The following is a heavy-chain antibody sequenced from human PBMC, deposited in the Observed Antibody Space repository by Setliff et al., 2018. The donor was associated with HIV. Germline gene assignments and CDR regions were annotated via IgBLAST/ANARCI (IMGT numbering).Heavy chain of an antibody. CDR2: LYYTGST. CDR1: GDSITSSSYY. D-gene: IGHD4-17*01. J-gene: IGHJ3*02. V-gene: IGHV4-39*01. CDR3: ARHPLSRRRRTTVTTVGAFDI. Sequence: PSETLSLTCTVSGDSITSSSYYWGWIRQPPGKGLGWIGSLYYTGSTSYNPSLTSRVSIPVDTSTSQFSLKLISVTAADTAVYYCARHPLSRRRRTTVTTVGAFDIWGQGTKVTVSS.